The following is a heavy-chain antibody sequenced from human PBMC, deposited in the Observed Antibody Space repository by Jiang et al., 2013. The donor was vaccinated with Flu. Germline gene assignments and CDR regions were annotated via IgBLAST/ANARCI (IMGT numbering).Heavy chain of an antibody. CDR2: ISGSSTTT. CDR3: AKLGGPTSYYGMDV. D-gene: IGHD4-23*01. CDR1: GFTFSSYA. V-gene: IGHV3-23*01. Sequence: QLLESGGGLVRPGGSLRLSCAASGFTFSSYAMRWVRQAPGKGLEWVSAISGSSTTTYYADSVKGRFTISRDNSKNTLYLQMNSLRVEDTAIYFCAKLGGPTSYYGMDVWGRGTTVTVSS. J-gene: IGHJ6*02.